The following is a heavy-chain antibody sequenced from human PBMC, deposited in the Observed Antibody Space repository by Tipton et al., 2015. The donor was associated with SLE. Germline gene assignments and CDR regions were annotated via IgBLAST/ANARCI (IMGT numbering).Heavy chain of an antibody. D-gene: IGHD2-2*02. Sequence: QLVQSGAEVKKPGASVKVSCKASGYTFTSYGISWVRQAPGQGLEWMGWISAYNGNTNYAQKLQGRVTMTTDTSTSTAYMELRSLRSDDTAVYYCASPGYCSSTSGYTRGAFDIWGQGTMVTVSS. CDR2: ISAYNGNT. CDR1: GYTFTSYG. J-gene: IGHJ3*02. V-gene: IGHV1-18*01. CDR3: ASPGYCSSTSGYTRGAFDI.